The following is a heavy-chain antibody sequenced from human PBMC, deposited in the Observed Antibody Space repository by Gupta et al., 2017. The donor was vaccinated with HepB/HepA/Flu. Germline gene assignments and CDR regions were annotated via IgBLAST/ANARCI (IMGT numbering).Heavy chain of an antibody. CDR3: AKVRAKILGALDV. J-gene: IGHJ6*02. V-gene: IGHV3-23*01. Sequence: EVQLLESGGGSVQPGGSLSLSCADPVLTFSDYGMRWVRQAPGKGLEDVSGIVASGVTTYCADSVKGRFTISRDNSKNTLYLQMDSLRAEDTAIYYCAKVRAKILGALDVWGQGTTVTVSS. CDR2: IVASGVTT. D-gene: IGHD1-26*01. CDR1: VLTFSDYG.